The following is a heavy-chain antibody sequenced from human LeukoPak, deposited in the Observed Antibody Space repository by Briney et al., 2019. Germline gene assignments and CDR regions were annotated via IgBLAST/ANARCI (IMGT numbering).Heavy chain of an antibody. J-gene: IGHJ4*02. CDR3: ARGPRYSSSSYYFDY. CDR1: GFTFSSYA. CDR2: ISSNGGST. V-gene: IGHV3-64*01. Sequence: GGSLRLSCAASGFTFSSYAMHWVRQAPGEGLEYVSAISSNGGSTYYANSVKGRFTISRDNSKNTLYLQMGSLRAEDMAVYYCARGPRYSSSSYYFDYWGQGTLVTVSS. D-gene: IGHD6-6*01.